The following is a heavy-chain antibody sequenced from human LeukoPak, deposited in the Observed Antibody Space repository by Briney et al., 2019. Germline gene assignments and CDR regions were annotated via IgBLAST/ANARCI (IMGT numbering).Heavy chain of an antibody. CDR2: IYYSGST. CDR3: AKVPLVTAFKYFDY. D-gene: IGHD2-21*02. V-gene: IGHV4-59*01. Sequence: PSETLSLTCTVSGGSISSYYWSWIRQPPGKGLEWIGYIYYSGSTNYNPSLKSRVTISVDTSKNQFSLKLSSVTAADTAVYYCAKVPLVTAFKYFDYWGQGTLVTVSS. CDR1: GGSISSYY. J-gene: IGHJ4*02.